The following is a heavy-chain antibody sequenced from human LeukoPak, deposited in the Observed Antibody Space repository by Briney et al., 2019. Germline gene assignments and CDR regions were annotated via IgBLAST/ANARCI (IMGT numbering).Heavy chain of an antibody. Sequence: GASVKVSCKASGYTFTSYAMHWVRQAPGQRLEWMGWINAGNGNTKYSQKFQGRVTITRATSASTAYMELRSLRSEDTAVYYCARGIDDILTGYLYWGQGTLVTVSS. CDR3: ARGIDDILTGYLY. CDR1: GYTFTSYA. CDR2: INAGNGNT. D-gene: IGHD3-9*01. V-gene: IGHV1-3*01. J-gene: IGHJ4*02.